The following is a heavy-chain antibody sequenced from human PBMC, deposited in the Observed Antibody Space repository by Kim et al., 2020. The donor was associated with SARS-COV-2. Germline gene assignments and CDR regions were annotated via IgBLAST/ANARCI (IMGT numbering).Heavy chain of an antibody. V-gene: IGHV3-23*03. J-gene: IGHJ6*01. D-gene: IGHD3-10*01. CDR1: GFTVSNNS. Sequence: GGSLRLSCAASGFTVSNNSMNWVRQAPGKGLEWVSVIYGGGSANYYESAVDGRTTTTRNSSNKTYLLLMNRLSAENAAFYYSAKTMFRWGIVDYGMAGWG. CDR3: AKTMFRWGIVDYGMAG. CDR2: IYGGGSA.